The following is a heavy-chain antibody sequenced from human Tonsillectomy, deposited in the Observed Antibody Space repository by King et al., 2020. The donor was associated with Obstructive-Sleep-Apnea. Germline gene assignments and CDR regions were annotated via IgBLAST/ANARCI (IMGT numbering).Heavy chain of an antibody. CDR2: ISGHSGSI. V-gene: IGHV3-9*01. CDR3: TRDKDSSGWYADY. D-gene: IGHD6-19*01. CDR1: GFTFDDYA. J-gene: IGHJ4*02. Sequence: VQLVESGGGLVQPGRSLRLSCVASGFTFDDYAMHWVRQAPGKGLEWVSGISGHSGSIGNVDSVKGRVTISRDNVKKSLYLQMNSLRVEDTAWYYCTRDKDSSGWYADYWGQGTLVTVSS.